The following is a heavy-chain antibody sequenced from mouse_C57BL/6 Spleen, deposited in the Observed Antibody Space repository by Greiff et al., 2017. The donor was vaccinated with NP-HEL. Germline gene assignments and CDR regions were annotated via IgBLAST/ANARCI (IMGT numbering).Heavy chain of an antibody. J-gene: IGHJ3*01. CDR3: ARSDDQAWFAY. Sequence: VKVVESGPELVKPGASVKISCKASGYAFSSSWMNWVKQRPGKGLEWIGRIYPGDGDTNYNGKFKGKATLTADKSSSTAYMQLSSLTSEDSAVYFCARSDDQAWFAYWGQGTLVTVSA. CDR1: GYAFSSSW. CDR2: IYPGDGDT. V-gene: IGHV1-82*01.